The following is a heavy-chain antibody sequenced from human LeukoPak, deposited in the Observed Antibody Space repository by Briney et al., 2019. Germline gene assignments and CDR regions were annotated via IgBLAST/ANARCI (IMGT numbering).Heavy chain of an antibody. Sequence: PSETLSLTCTVSGGSISRSSYYWSWIRQPPGKGLEWIGYIYYSGSTNYNPSLKSRVTISVDTSKNQFSLKLSSVTAADTAVYYCARTGYCSSTSCYTASRPYYYYYMDVWGKGTTVTVAS. CDR1: GGSISRSSYY. CDR2: IYYSGST. CDR3: ARTGYCSSTSCYTASRPYYYYYMDV. J-gene: IGHJ6*03. V-gene: IGHV4-61*01. D-gene: IGHD2-2*02.